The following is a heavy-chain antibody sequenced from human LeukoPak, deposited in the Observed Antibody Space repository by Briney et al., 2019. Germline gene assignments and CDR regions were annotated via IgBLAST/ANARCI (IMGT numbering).Heavy chain of an antibody. J-gene: IGHJ5*01. CDR2: INTNTGET. CDR3: ARDYDS. CDR1: GYIFTNYN. V-gene: IGHV1-2*02. Sequence: ASVKVSCKASGYIFTNYNPHWVRQAPGQGLEYMGWINTNTGETKYAQKFQGRVTMTRDTSISIAYMEVNRLTSDDTAMFYCARDYDSRGQGTLVTVSS.